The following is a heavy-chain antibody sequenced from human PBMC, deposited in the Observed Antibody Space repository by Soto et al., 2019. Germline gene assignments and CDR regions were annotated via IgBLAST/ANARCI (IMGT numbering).Heavy chain of an antibody. CDR2: INAGNGNT. CDR3: ARGTLLLKYYYGMDV. Sequence: QVQLVQSGAEVKKPGASVKVSCKASGYTFTSYAMHWVRQAPGQRLEWMGWINAGNGNTKYSQKFQGRVTITRDTSASTAYMELSSLRSEDTAVYYCARGTLLLKYYYGMDVWGQGTTVTVSS. V-gene: IGHV1-3*01. CDR1: GYTFTSYA. J-gene: IGHJ6*02. D-gene: IGHD3-16*02.